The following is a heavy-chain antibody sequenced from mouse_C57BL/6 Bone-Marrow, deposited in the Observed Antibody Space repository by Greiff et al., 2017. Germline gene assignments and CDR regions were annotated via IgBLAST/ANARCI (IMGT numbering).Heavy chain of an antibody. D-gene: IGHD1-1*01. CDR1: GYTFTSYW. V-gene: IGHV1-64*01. CDR3: AREGDYGSLFDY. Sequence: VQLQQPGAELVKPGASVKLSCKASGYTFTSYWMHWVKQRPGQGLEWIGMIHPNSGSTNYNEKFKSKATLTVDKSSSTAYMQLSSLTSEDSAVXYCAREGDYGSLFDYWGQGTTLTVAS. CDR2: IHPNSGST. J-gene: IGHJ2*01.